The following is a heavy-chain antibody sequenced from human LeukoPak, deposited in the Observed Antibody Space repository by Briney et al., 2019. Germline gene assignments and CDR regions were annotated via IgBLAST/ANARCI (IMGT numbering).Heavy chain of an antibody. CDR2: IIPIFGTA. CDR1: GGTFSSYA. Sequence: ASVKVSCKASGGTFSSYAISWVRQAPGQGLEWMGGIIPIFGTANYAQKFQGRVTITTDESTSTAYMELSSLRSEDTAVYYCARVNKPPGEVVPAASGGAFDIWGQGTMVTVSS. D-gene: IGHD2-2*01. CDR3: ARVNKPPGEVVPAASGGAFDI. J-gene: IGHJ3*02. V-gene: IGHV1-69*05.